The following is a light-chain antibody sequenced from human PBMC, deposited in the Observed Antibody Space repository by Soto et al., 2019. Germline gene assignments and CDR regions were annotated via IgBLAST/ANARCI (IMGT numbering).Light chain of an antibody. J-gene: IGLJ2*01. CDR1: RSNIGSNT. Sequence: QPVLTQPPSASGTPGQRVTISCSGSRSNIGSNTVNWHQQLPGTAPKLLIYSNNQRPSGVPDRFSVSKSGTSASLAISGLQSEDEADYYCAAWDDSLNGVVFGGGTKLTVL. V-gene: IGLV1-44*01. CDR2: SNN. CDR3: AAWDDSLNGVV.